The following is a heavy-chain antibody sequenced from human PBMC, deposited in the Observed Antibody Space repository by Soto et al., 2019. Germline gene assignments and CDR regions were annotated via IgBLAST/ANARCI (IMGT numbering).Heavy chain of an antibody. CDR2: ISGSGGST. Sequence: GGSLRLSCAASGFTFSSYAMSWVRQAPGKGLEWVSAISGSGGSTYYADSVKGRFTISRDNSKNTLYLQMNSLRAEDTAVYYCANPGRDCSGGSCYLRFDPWGQGTLVTVSS. J-gene: IGHJ5*02. CDR3: ANPGRDCSGGSCYLRFDP. CDR1: GFTFSSYA. D-gene: IGHD2-15*01. V-gene: IGHV3-23*01.